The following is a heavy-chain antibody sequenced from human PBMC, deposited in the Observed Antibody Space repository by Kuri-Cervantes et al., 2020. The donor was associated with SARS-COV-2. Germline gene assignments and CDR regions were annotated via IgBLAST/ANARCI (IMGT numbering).Heavy chain of an antibody. Sequence: GSLRLSCAVYGGSFSGYYWSWIRQPPGKGLEWIGEINHSGSTNYNPSLKSRVTISVDTSKNQFSLKLSSVTAADTAVYYCARARIAARPVPSYFDYWGQGTLVTVSS. CDR2: INHSGST. CDR1: GGSFSGYY. V-gene: IGHV4-34*01. J-gene: IGHJ4*02. CDR3: ARARIAARPVPSYFDY. D-gene: IGHD6-6*01.